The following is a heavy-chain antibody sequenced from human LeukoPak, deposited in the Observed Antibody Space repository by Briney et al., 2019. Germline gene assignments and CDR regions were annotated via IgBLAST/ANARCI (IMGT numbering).Heavy chain of an antibody. Sequence: GGSLRLSCAASGFTFSDYYMSWVRQAPGKGLEWVSAISGSGGSTYYADSVKGRFTISRDNSKNTLYLQMNSLRAEDTAVYYCAKAPDYYDSSGYYYDYWGQGTLVTVSS. CDR1: GFTFSDYY. J-gene: IGHJ4*02. D-gene: IGHD3-22*01. CDR2: ISGSGGST. CDR3: AKAPDYYDSSGYYYDY. V-gene: IGHV3-23*01.